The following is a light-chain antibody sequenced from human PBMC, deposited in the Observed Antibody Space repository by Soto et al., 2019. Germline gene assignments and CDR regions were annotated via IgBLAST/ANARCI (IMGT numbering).Light chain of an antibody. Sequence: QSVLTQPASASGSAGQSVTISYTGTSSDVGGYNYVSWYQQHPGKAPKLMIYEVSKRPSGVPDRFSGSKSGNTASLTVSGLQAEDEADYYCSSYAGSNNLGVFGTGTKVTVL. V-gene: IGLV2-8*01. CDR2: EVS. J-gene: IGLJ1*01. CDR1: SSDVGGYNY. CDR3: SSYAGSNNLGV.